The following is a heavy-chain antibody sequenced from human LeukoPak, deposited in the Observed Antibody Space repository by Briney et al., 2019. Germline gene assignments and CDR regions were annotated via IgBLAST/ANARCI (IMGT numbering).Heavy chain of an antibody. V-gene: IGHV3-7*01. CDR1: GFTFSSYW. J-gene: IGHJ5*02. CDR2: IKQDGSEK. Sequence: GGSLRLSCAASGFTFSSYWMSWVRQAPGKGLECVANIKQDGSEKYYVDSVKGRFTISRDNAKNSLYLQMNSLRAEDTAVYYCATRGGPYSRSGWYHWGQGTLVTVSS. CDR3: ATRGGPYSRSGWYH. D-gene: IGHD6-19*01.